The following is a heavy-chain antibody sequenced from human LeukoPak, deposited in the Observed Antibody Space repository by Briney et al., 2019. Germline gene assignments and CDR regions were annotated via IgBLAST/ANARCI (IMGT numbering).Heavy chain of an antibody. CDR1: GFTFSGSA. CDR2: IRSKANSYAT. V-gene: IGHV3-73*01. Sequence: QPGGSLKLSCAASGFTFSGSAMHWVRQASGKGLEWVGRIRSKANSYATAYAASVKGRFTISRDDSKNTAYLQMNSLKTEDTAVYYCTRSRARMYCGGDCYSSWFDPWGQRTLVTVSS. CDR3: TRSRARMYCGGDCYSSWFDP. J-gene: IGHJ5*02. D-gene: IGHD2-21*02.